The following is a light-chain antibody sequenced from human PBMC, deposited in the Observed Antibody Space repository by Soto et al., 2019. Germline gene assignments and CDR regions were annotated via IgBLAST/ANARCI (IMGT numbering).Light chain of an antibody. J-gene: IGKJ1*01. CDR2: GTS. Sequence: IGLTQSPCTLSLSKGERATLSCWASQSVSSSYLAWYQQKPGQAPSLLIYGTSSRATGIPDRFSGSGSGTDFTLTISRLEPEDFAVYYCQQYGSSGTFGQGTKVDIK. CDR1: QSVSSSY. V-gene: IGKV3-20*01. CDR3: QQYGSSGT.